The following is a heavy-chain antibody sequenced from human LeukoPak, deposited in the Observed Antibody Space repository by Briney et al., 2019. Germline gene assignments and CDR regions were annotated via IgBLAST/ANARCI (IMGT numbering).Heavy chain of an antibody. V-gene: IGHV4-31*03. Sequence: PSETLSLTCTVSGGSISSGGYYWSWIRQHPGKGLEWIGYIYYSGSTYYNPSLKSRVTISVDTSKNQFSLKLSSVTAADTAVYYCARGRGGRGTRAAAIRGTYNWFDPWGQGTLVTVSS. CDR1: GGSISSGGYY. CDR3: ARGRGGRGTRAAAIRGTYNWFDP. D-gene: IGHD2-2*02. CDR2: IYYSGST. J-gene: IGHJ5*02.